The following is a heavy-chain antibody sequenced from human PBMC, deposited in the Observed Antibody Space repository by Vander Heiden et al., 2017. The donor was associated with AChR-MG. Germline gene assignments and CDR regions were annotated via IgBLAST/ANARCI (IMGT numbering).Heavy chain of an antibody. CDR3: AKAFSTYYFDY. CDR2: IRYDGSNK. J-gene: IGHJ4*02. V-gene: IGHV3-30*02. D-gene: IGHD3-3*02. Sequence: VQLVESGGGVVQPGGSLRLSCAAPGFTFRSYGMHWVRQAPGKGLEWVAFIRYDGSNKYYADSVKGRFTISRDNSKNTLYLQMNSLRAEDTAVYYCAKAFSTYYFDYWGQGTLVTVSS. CDR1: GFTFRSYG.